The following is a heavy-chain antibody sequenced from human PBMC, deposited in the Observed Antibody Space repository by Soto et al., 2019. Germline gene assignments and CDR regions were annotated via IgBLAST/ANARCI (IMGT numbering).Heavy chain of an antibody. Sequence: EVQLLESGGGLVQPGGSLRLTCAASGFSVSAYTVNWVRQAPGEGLEWVSAIFGSGGISYADSVKGRFTISRDTSKNMIYLQMNSLRAEDTAVYYCAKDRQPDNRRPIDHWGQGTLVTVSS. D-gene: IGHD3-16*02. V-gene: IGHV3-23*01. CDR2: IFGSGGI. CDR3: AKDRQPDNRRPIDH. CDR1: GFSVSAYT. J-gene: IGHJ4*02.